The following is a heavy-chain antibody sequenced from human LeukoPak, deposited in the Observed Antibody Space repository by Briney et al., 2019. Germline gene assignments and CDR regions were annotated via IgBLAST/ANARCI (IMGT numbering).Heavy chain of an antibody. Sequence: PGGSLRLSCAASGFTVSSNYMSWVRQAPGKGLEWVSSISSSSSYIYYADSVKGRFTISRDNAKNSLYLQMNSLRAEDTAVYYCARGWYSGYDYGYWGQGTLVTVSS. D-gene: IGHD5-12*01. CDR1: GFTVSSNY. V-gene: IGHV3-21*01. CDR2: ISSSSSYI. CDR3: ARGWYSGYDYGY. J-gene: IGHJ4*02.